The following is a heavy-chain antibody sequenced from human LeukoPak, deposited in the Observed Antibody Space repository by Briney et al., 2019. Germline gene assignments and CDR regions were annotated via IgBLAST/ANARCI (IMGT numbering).Heavy chain of an antibody. CDR2: IKQDGSEK. J-gene: IGHJ4*02. CDR1: GSTFGNYY. Sequence: GGSLRLSCAASGSTFGNYYMSWVRQAPGKGLEWVANIKQDGSEKYYVDSVKGRFTISRDNAKNSLYLQMNSLRAEDTAVYYCARISGGPITIFGDWGQGTLVTVSS. D-gene: IGHD3-3*01. CDR3: ARISGGPITIFGD. V-gene: IGHV3-7*01.